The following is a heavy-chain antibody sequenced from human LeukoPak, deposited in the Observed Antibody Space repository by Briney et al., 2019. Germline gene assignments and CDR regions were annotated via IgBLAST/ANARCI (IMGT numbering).Heavy chain of an antibody. D-gene: IGHD2-2*01. CDR2: ISSSGSTI. J-gene: IGHJ4*02. CDR1: GFTFSDYY. V-gene: IGHV3-11*04. Sequence: GGSLRLSCAASGFTFSDYYMSWIRQAPGKGLEWVSYISSSGSTIYYADSVKGRFTISRDNAKNSLYLQMNSLRAEDTAVYYCAIVPGYCSSTSCLWGQGTLVTVSS. CDR3: AIVPGYCSSTSCL.